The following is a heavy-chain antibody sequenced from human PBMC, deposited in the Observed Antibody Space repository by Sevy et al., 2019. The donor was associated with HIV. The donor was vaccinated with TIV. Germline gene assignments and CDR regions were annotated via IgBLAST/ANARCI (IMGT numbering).Heavy chain of an antibody. CDR3: ARDLNYYNNYLYSFDY. CDR1: GFTFSSYS. CDR2: ISTSGTYK. V-gene: IGHV3-21*01. J-gene: IGHJ4*02. D-gene: IGHD4-4*01. Sequence: GGSLRLSCAVSGFTFSSYSMNWVRQAPGKGLEWVSFISTSGTYKYYADSVKGRFTISRDNAKNSLFLQMNSLRADDTAVYYCARDLNYYNNYLYSFDYWGQGTLVTVSS.